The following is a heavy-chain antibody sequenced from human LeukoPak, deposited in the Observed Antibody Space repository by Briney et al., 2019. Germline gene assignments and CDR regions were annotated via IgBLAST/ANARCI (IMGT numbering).Heavy chain of an antibody. CDR1: GFTFSSYA. CDR3: AKGWLVATKPQFDP. V-gene: IGHV3-23*01. CDR2: ISGSGGST. D-gene: IGHD5-12*01. J-gene: IGHJ5*02. Sequence: GGSLRLSCAASGFTFSSYAMSWVRQAPGKGLEWVSAISGSGGSTYYADSVKGRFTISRDNSKNTQYLQMNSLRAEDTAVYYCAKGWLVATKPQFDPWGQGTLVTVSS.